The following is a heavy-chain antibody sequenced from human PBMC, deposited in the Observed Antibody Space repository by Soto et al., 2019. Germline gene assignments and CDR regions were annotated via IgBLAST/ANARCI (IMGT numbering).Heavy chain of an antibody. Sequence: GASVKVSCKASGYTFIRYGITWVRQAPGQGLEWMGIINPSGDSTSYAQKFQGRVTMTRDTSTSTVYMELSSLRSEDTAVYYCARAYSLRQQLVPWFDPWGQGTLVTVSS. CDR3: ARAYSLRQQLVPWFDP. CDR2: INPSGDST. J-gene: IGHJ5*02. V-gene: IGHV1-46*03. D-gene: IGHD6-13*01. CDR1: GYTFIRYG.